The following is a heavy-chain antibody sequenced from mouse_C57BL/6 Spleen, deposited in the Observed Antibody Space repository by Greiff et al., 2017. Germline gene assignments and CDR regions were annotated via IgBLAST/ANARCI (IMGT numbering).Heavy chain of an antibody. CDR1: GYTFTSYT. CDR2: INPSSGYT. V-gene: IGHV1-4*01. Sequence: VQLQQSGAELARPGASVKMSCKASGYTFTSYTMHWVKQRPGQGLEWIGYINPSSGYTKYNQKFKDKATLTADKSSSTAYMQLSSLTSEDSAVYCCDSYYYGRDYFGCRGQGATRTVSS. CDR3: DSYYYGRDYFGC. D-gene: IGHD1-1*01. J-gene: IGHJ2*01.